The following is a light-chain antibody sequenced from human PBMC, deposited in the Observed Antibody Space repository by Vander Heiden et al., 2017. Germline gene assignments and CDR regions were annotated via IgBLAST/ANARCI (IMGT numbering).Light chain of an antibody. V-gene: IGKV1-9*01. CDR3: HQLNNYPIT. Sequence: DIQLTQSPSFLSASLGDRVTIPCRASQGISSFLAWYQQKPGKAPNLLIYSASTLQSGVPSRFSGSGSGTEFTLTISSLQPEDFATYYCHQLNNYPITFGQGTRLEIK. CDR2: SAS. J-gene: IGKJ5*01. CDR1: QGISSF.